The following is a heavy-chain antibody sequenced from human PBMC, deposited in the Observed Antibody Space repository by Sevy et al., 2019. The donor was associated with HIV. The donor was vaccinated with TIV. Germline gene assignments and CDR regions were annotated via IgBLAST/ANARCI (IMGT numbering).Heavy chain of an antibody. Sequence: ASVKVSCKVSGYTLTELSMHWVRQAPGKGLEWMGGFDPEDGETIYAQKFQGRVTMTEDTSTDTAYMELSSLRSEDTAVYYCARDRVDTAMVLGYYGMDVWGQGTTVTVSS. CDR1: GYTLTELS. CDR2: FDPEDGET. V-gene: IGHV1-24*01. J-gene: IGHJ6*02. CDR3: ARDRVDTAMVLGYYGMDV. D-gene: IGHD5-18*01.